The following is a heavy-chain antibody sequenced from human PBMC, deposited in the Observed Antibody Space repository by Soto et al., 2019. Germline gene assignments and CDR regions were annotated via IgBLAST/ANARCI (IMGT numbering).Heavy chain of an antibody. V-gene: IGHV3-48*02. D-gene: IGHD6-19*01. CDR1: GFTLSSYS. Sequence: EVQLVESGGGLVQPGGSLRLSCAASGFTLSSYSMHWVRQAPGKGLEWVSYISGSGGTIYYADSVKSRFTISRDNAKNALSVQMNRLRDEDTAVYFCARETGLRSSGWSYYFDFWGQGTRVTVSS. CDR2: ISGSGGTI. CDR3: ARETGLRSSGWSYYFDF. J-gene: IGHJ4*02.